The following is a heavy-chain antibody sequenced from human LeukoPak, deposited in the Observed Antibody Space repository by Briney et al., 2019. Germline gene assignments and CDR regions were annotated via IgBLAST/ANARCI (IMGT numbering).Heavy chain of an antibody. V-gene: IGHV4-39*01. Sequence: SETLSLTCTVSGGSISSSSHYWGWIRQPPGKGPEWIGSLYYSGSTYYNPSLKSRVTMSVDTSKNQFSLKLSSVTATDTAAYHCARHDCTTTSCLYFYGMDVWGQGTTVTVSS. CDR3: ARHDCTTTSCLYFYGMDV. J-gene: IGHJ6*02. CDR2: LYYSGST. CDR1: GGSISSSSHY. D-gene: IGHD2-2*01.